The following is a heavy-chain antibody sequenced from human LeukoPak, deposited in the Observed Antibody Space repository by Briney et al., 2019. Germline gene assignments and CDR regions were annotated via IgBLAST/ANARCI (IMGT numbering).Heavy chain of an antibody. J-gene: IGHJ4*02. V-gene: IGHV4-59*01. D-gene: IGHD3-22*01. Sequence: SETLSLTCTVSGGSISSYYWSWIRQPPGKGREWIGYIYYSGSTNYNPSLKSRVTISVDTSKNQFSLKLSSVTAADTAVYYCAREIHYHDGSGKSLYYFDYWGQGTLGNGSS. CDR1: GGSISSYY. CDR2: IYYSGST. CDR3: AREIHYHDGSGKSLYYFDY.